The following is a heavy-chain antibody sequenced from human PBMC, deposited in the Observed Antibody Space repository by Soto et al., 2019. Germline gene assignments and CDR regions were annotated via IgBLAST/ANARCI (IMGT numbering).Heavy chain of an antibody. D-gene: IGHD6-13*01. CDR2: ISGSGDTT. CDR1: GFTFTTYA. V-gene: IGHV3-23*01. Sequence: PGGSLRLSCVASGFTFTTYAMNWVRQAPGKGLEWVSTISGSGDTTFYSDSVEGRFTISRDNSKSTMYLLMNTLRAEDTAVYYCAKDFSSWQYLDCWGQGTLVTVSS. CDR3: AKDFSSWQYLDC. J-gene: IGHJ4*02.